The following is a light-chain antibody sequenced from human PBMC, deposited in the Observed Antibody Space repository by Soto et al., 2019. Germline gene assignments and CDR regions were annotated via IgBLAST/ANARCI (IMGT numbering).Light chain of an antibody. J-gene: IGLJ2*01. Sequence: QSALTQPASVSRSPGQSITISCTGIGTNLGGYNLISWVQLRPDKAPKLIIFDVSSRPSGVSDRFSGSKSGNTASLTISRIQAENEADYYCRSYTTASTYVFGGGTKLTVL. CDR3: RSYTTASTYV. V-gene: IGLV2-14*03. CDR1: GTNLGGYNL. CDR2: DVS.